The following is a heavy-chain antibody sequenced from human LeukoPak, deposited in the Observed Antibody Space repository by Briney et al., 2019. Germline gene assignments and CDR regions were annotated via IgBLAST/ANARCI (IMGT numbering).Heavy chain of an antibody. J-gene: IGHJ6*02. Sequence: PGGSLRLSCAASGFTFSSYWMSWVRQAPGKRLEWVANIKQDGSEKYYVDSVKGRFTISRDNAKNSLYLQMNSLRAEDTAVYYCARGGSNYYYYGMDVWGQGTTVTVSS. V-gene: IGHV3-7*01. CDR2: IKQDGSEK. CDR3: ARGGSNYYYYGMDV. CDR1: GFTFSSYW. D-gene: IGHD1-26*01.